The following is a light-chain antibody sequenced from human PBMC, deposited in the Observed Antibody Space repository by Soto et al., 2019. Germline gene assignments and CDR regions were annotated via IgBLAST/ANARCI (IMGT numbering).Light chain of an antibody. CDR1: QSISNSY. CDR3: RQYGTSPQT. V-gene: IGKV3-20*01. CDR2: GAS. J-gene: IGKJ1*01. Sequence: EIVLTQSPGTLSLSPGERATLSCRASQSISNSYLAWYQQKRGQATRLLISGASRRSTGIPDRFSGSGSGTDFTFSITILEPEDYAVYYCRQYGTSPQTFGQGTKV.